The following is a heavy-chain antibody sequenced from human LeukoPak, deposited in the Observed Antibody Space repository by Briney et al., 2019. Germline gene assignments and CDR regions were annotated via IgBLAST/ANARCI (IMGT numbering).Heavy chain of an antibody. J-gene: IGHJ4*02. Sequence: GGSLRLSCAASGFTFTTYAIIWVRQAPGKGLEWVSAISGTGVDAYYADSVKGRFTISRDNSDNTVALQMNSLRAEDTAVYYCARLSGTYGTTSRILDSWGQGTLVIVSS. CDR3: ARLSGTYGTTSRILDS. CDR1: GFTFTTYA. D-gene: IGHD1-1*01. V-gene: IGHV3-23*01. CDR2: ISGTGVDA.